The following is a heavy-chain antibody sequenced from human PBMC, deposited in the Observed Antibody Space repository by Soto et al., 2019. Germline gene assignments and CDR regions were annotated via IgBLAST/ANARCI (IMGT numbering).Heavy chain of an antibody. D-gene: IGHD3-22*01. Sequence: EASVKVSCKASGFTFTSSAMQWVRQARGQRLEWIGWIVVGSGNTNYAQKFQERVTITRDMSTSTAYMELTSLRSEDTAVYYCAAARGEYYYDSSGYYYGMDVWGQGTTVTVSS. J-gene: IGHJ6*02. CDR2: IVVGSGNT. CDR3: AAARGEYYYDSSGYYYGMDV. V-gene: IGHV1-58*02. CDR1: GFTFTSSA.